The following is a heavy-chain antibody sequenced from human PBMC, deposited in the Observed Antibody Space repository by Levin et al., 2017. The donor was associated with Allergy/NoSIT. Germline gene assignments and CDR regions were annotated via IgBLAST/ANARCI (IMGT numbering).Heavy chain of an antibody. CDR2: LSGDGGNR. V-gene: IGHV3-23*01. CDR1: GVTFRDYA. D-gene: IGHD2-21*01. J-gene: IGHJ4*02. Sequence: GGSLRLSCAASGVTFRDYAMSWVRQAPGKGLEWVSALSGDGGNRYYTRSVKGRFTISRDNSQNILYLQMNNLRVEDTALYYCANSWSYCGKNCYTYNFDSWGQGTLVTVSS. CDR3: ANSWSYCGKNCYTYNFDS.